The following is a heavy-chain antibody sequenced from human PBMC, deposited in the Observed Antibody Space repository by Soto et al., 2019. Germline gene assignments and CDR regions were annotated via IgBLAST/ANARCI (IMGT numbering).Heavy chain of an antibody. Sequence: QVQLVQSGAEVKKPGASVKVSCKASGYTFTSYGISWVRQAPGQGLEWMGWISAYNGNTNYAQKLQGRVTMTTDTSTSTAYMELRSLRSDDTAVYYCASALKGLWFGESWFDPWGQGTLVTVSS. CDR3: ASALKGLWFGESWFDP. J-gene: IGHJ5*02. CDR1: GYTFTSYG. CDR2: ISAYNGNT. V-gene: IGHV1-18*04. D-gene: IGHD3-10*01.